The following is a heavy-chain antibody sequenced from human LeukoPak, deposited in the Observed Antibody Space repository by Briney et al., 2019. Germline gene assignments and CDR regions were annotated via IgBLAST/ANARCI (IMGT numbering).Heavy chain of an antibody. CDR1: GFTFDDYA. D-gene: IGHD3-10*01. V-gene: IGHV3-9*01. Sequence: GGSLRLSCAASGFTFDDYAMHWVRQAPGKGLEWVSGISWNSGSIGYADSVKGRFTISRDNAKNSLYLQMNSLRAEDTALYYCAKGSYGDYYGSGSGLVYWGQGTLVTVSS. J-gene: IGHJ4*02. CDR3: AKGSYGDYYGSGSGLVY. CDR2: ISWNSGSI.